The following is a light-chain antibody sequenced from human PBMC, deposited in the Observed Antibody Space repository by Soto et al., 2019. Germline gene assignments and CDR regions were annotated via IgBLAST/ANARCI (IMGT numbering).Light chain of an antibody. CDR2: EVS. CDR1: SSDVGGYNY. J-gene: IGLJ1*01. Sequence: QSALTQPPSASGSPGQSVTISCTGTSSDVGGYNYVSWNQQHPGKAPKLMIYEVSKPPSGVPDRFSGSKSGNAASLTVSGLQAEYEAYYYGSAYAGSNKGSVFGTGTKLTVL. CDR3: SAYAGSNKGSV. V-gene: IGLV2-8*01.